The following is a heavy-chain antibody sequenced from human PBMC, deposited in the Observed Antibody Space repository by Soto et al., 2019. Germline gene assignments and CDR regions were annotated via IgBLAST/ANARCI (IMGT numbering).Heavy chain of an antibody. Sequence: QVQLVESGGGVVQPGRSLRLSCAASGFTFRSYGMHWVRQAPGKGLEWVAVISYDGSNKYYADPVKGRFTISRDNSKNTLYLQMNSLSAEDTAVYYCAKDGHYDSSGYYYDFDYWGQGTLVTVSS. J-gene: IGHJ4*02. CDR3: AKDGHYDSSGYYYDFDY. CDR1: GFTFRSYG. V-gene: IGHV3-30*18. CDR2: ISYDGSNK. D-gene: IGHD3-22*01.